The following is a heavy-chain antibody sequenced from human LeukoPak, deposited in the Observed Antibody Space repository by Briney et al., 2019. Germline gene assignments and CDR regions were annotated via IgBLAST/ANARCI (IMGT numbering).Heavy chain of an antibody. CDR1: GFTFSTYW. CDR3: VSGNRGYDWILGY. CDR2: IWFDGSSK. J-gene: IGHJ4*02. Sequence: GGSLRLSCAASGFTFSTYWMHWVRQAPGKGLEWVALIWFDGSSKHYADSVKGRFTVSRDNSKNTLYLEMKSLRREDTALYYCVSGNRGYDWILGYWGQGTLVTVSS. D-gene: IGHD5-12*01. V-gene: IGHV3-33*08.